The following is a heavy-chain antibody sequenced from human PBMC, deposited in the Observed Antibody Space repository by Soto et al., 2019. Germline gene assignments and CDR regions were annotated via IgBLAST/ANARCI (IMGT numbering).Heavy chain of an antibody. J-gene: IGHJ4*02. D-gene: IGHD1-26*01. CDR2: IYYSGST. V-gene: IGHV4-59*01. CDR1: GGSISSYY. Sequence: ETLSLTCTVSGGSISSYYWSWIRQPPGKGLEWIGYIYYSGSTNYNPSLKSRVTISVDTSKNQFSLKLSSVTAADTAVYYCASGNFPLLARLDYWGQGTLVTVSS. CDR3: ASGNFPLLARLDY.